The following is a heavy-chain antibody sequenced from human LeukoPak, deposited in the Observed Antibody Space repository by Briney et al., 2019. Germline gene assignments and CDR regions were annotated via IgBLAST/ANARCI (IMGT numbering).Heavy chain of an antibody. J-gene: IGHJ3*02. D-gene: IGHD1-26*01. CDR2: IYYSGST. Sequence: PSETLSLTCTVSGGSISSSSYYWGWIRQPPGKGLEWIGSIYYSGSTYYNPSLKSRVTISVDTSKNQFSLKLSSVTAADTAVYYCARARGSFKRDAFDIWGQGTMVTVSS. CDR3: ARARGSFKRDAFDI. CDR1: GGSISSSSYY. V-gene: IGHV4-39*01.